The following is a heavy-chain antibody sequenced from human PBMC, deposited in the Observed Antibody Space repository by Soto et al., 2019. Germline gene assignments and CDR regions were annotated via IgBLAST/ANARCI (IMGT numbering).Heavy chain of an antibody. Sequence: EVQLVESGGGLVQPGGSLRLSCAASGFTFSSYSMNWVRQAPGKGLEWVSYISSSSSTIYYADSVKGRFTISRDNAKNSLYLQMNSLRAEDTAVYYCARDFDEYSGYDLWGRDTLVTVSS. CDR3: ARDFDEYSGYDL. D-gene: IGHD5-12*01. CDR1: GFTFSSYS. J-gene: IGHJ2*01. V-gene: IGHV3-48*01. CDR2: ISSSSSTI.